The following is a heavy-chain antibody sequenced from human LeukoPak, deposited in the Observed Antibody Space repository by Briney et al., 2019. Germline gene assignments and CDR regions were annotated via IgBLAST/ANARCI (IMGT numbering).Heavy chain of an antibody. CDR3: ARSGDDFHMDV. CDR2: ISSSSSYI. Sequence: ETLSLTCTVSGGSISSSTYYWGWIRQPPGKGLEWVSSISSSSSYIYYADSVKGRFTISRDNAKNSLYLQMNSLRAEDTAVYYCARSGDDFHMDVWGKGTTVTVSS. CDR1: GGSISSST. V-gene: IGHV3-21*01. D-gene: IGHD5-12*01. J-gene: IGHJ6*03.